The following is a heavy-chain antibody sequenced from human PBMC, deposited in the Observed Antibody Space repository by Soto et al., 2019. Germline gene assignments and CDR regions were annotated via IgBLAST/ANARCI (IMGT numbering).Heavy chain of an antibody. CDR3: ARDPSEGRVGNWFES. J-gene: IGHJ5*01. CDR2: ISSSTSYV. D-gene: IGHD2-2*01. V-gene: IGHV3-21*06. CDR1: GFTFSRYG. Sequence: EVQLVESGGGLVKPGGPLRLSCAASGFTFSRYGMNWLRQAPGKGLAWVASISSSTSYVYYADSVKGRFSTSRDNAKNILYLEMYALRTEDTAVYYCARDPSEGRVGNWFESWGQGTLVTVSS.